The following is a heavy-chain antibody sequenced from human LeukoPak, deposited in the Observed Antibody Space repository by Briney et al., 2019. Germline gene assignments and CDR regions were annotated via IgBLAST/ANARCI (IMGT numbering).Heavy chain of an antibody. D-gene: IGHD2-2*01. Sequence: SETLSLTCTVSGDSIRTNYYWGWIRQPPGEGLEWIWNIYYSGRAYYNPSLKGRITTSVDRTKNQFSLKLSPVTAADTAVYYCARHAPVPTDFWFDLWGQGTLVTVSS. J-gene: IGHJ5*02. CDR2: IYYSGRA. CDR3: ARHAPVPTDFWFDL. CDR1: GDSIRTNYY. V-gene: IGHV4-39*01.